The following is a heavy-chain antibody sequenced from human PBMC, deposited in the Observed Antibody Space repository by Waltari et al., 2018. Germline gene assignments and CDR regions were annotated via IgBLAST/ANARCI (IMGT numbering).Heavy chain of an antibody. J-gene: IGHJ3*02. V-gene: IGHV3-49*03. CDR3: ARVRGLPLGGDDAVDI. CDR2: IESKAYGGTT. D-gene: IGHD2-15*01. Sequence: EVQLVESGGGLVQPGRSLRLSCTASGFTFGDYAMSWFRQAPGQGLEWVGFIESKAYGGTTECAASVKDRLTMTRNTSKSTADMGLSRLRSEDTAVYYCARVRGLPLGGDDAVDIWGQGTMVTVSS. CDR1: GFTFGDYA.